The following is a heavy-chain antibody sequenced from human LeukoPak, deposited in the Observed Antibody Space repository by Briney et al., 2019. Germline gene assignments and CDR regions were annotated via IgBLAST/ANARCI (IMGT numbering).Heavy chain of an antibody. CDR1: GFTFSSYA. V-gene: IGHV3-30-3*01. Sequence: GRSLRLSCAASGFTFSSYAMHWVRQAPGKGLEWVAVISYDGSNKYYADSVKGRFTISRDNSKNTLYLQMNSLRAEDTAVYYCARDLDCSGGSCPFDYWXXETLVTVSS. D-gene: IGHD2-15*01. CDR3: ARDLDCSGGSCPFDY. J-gene: IGHJ4*02. CDR2: ISYDGSNK.